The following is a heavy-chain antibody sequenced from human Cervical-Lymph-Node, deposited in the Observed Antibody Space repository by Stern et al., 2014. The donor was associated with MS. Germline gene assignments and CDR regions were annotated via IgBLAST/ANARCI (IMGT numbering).Heavy chain of an antibody. CDR1: GYTFTDYF. V-gene: IGHV1-2*02. Sequence: QVQLVQSGAEVKKPGASVKVSCKASGYTFTDYFLHWVRQAPGQGLEWMGWIHPHSGGTNYAQKFQGRVTMTSKTSISTAYMELSSLRSDDTAVYYCARPGFCSSTSCQRYFQHWGQGTLVTVSS. J-gene: IGHJ1*01. D-gene: IGHD2-2*01. CDR2: IHPHSGGT. CDR3: ARPGFCSSTSCQRYFQH.